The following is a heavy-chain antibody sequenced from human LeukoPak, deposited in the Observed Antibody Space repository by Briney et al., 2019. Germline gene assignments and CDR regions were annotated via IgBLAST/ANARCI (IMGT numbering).Heavy chain of an antibody. J-gene: IGHJ4*02. CDR3: ARSGYGRAVLDY. CDR2: IWYDGSNK. CDR1: GFTFSSYG. Sequence: SGGSLRLSCAASGFTFSSYGMHWVRQAPGKGLEWVAVIWYDGSNKYYADSVKGRFTISRDNSKNTLYLQMNSLRAEDTAVYYCARSGYGRAVLDYWGQGTLVTVSS. D-gene: IGHD5-12*01. V-gene: IGHV3-33*01.